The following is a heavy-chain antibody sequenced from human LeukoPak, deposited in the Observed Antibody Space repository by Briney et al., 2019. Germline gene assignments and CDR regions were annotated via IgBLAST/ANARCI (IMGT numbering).Heavy chain of an antibody. CDR3: AKTAPGTNLGGYYYYMDV. V-gene: IGHV1-18*04. CDR1: GYNFDRYG. Sequence: ASVKVSCKGSGYNFDRYGVNWVRQAPGQGLEWMGWISSYNGDTNYAQKLQGRVTLTTDTSTSTAHMELRSLRSDDTAVYYCAKTAPGTNLGGYYYYMDVWGTGTTVTVSS. J-gene: IGHJ6*03. D-gene: IGHD1-14*01. CDR2: ISSYNGDT.